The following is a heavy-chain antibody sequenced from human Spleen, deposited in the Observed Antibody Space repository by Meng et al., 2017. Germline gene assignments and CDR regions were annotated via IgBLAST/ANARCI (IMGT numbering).Heavy chain of an antibody. D-gene: IGHD3-3*01. Sequence: SGPTLVKPTQTLTLTCKFSGFSLRTPGVGVGWIRQPPGKALEWLALIYWDDDKRYSPSLKNRLTITKDASKNKVVLTMTNMDPGDTATYYCAHRQYDFWTDRLKWFDPWGQGTLVTVSS. CDR1: GFSLRTPGVG. CDR3: AHRQYDFWTDRLKWFDP. CDR2: IYWDDDK. V-gene: IGHV2-5*02. J-gene: IGHJ5*02.